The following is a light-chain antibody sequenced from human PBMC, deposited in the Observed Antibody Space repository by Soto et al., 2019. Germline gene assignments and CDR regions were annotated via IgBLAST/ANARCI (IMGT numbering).Light chain of an antibody. V-gene: IGLV1-40*01. CDR3: QSYDSTLSARYV. CDR2: GNI. Sequence: QSVLTQPPSVSGAPGQMVTISCTGSSSNIGADYDVHWYQQRPGTAPKLLIFGNINRPSGVPDRFSGSKSGTSASLAITGLQAEDEGDYYCQSYDSTLSARYVFGTGTKV. J-gene: IGLJ1*01. CDR1: SSNIGADYD.